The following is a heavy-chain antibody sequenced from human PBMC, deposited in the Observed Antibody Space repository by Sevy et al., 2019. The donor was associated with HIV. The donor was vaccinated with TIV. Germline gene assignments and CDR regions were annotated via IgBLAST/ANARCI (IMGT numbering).Heavy chain of an antibody. CDR3: ARSSPRNYYFDY. J-gene: IGHJ4*02. V-gene: IGHV3-66*01. CDR2: IYSGGST. CDR1: GFTVSSNY. D-gene: IGHD4-4*01. Sequence: GGYLRLSCAASGFTVSSNYMSWVRQAPGKGLEWVSVIYSGGSTYYADSVKGRFTISRDNSKNTLYLQMNSLRAEDTAVYYCARSSPRNYYFDYWGQGTLVTVSS.